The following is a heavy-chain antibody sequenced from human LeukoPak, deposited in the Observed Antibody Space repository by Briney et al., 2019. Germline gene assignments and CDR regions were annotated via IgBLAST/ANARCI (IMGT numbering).Heavy chain of an antibody. CDR3: TKVRQAYYDSSGPFDY. CDR2: ISGSGGST. Sequence: AGGSLRLSCAASGFTFSSYAMSWVRQAPGKGLEWVSAISGSGGSTYYADSVKGRFTISRDNSKNTLYLQMNSLRAEDTAVYYCTKVRQAYYDSSGPFDYWGQGTLVTVSS. CDR1: GFTFSSYA. J-gene: IGHJ4*02. V-gene: IGHV3-23*01. D-gene: IGHD3-22*01.